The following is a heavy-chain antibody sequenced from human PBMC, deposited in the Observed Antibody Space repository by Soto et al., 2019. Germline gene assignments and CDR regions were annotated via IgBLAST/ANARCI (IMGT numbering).Heavy chain of an antibody. CDR3: VAWRGSYVNWFDP. CDR1: GFTFTNYT. V-gene: IGHV3-21*01. Sequence: PGGTLRLSCTASGFTFTNYTMNWVRRAPGTGLELVSSVGTRDIFTHYAEPVKGRFTISRDNAKNTLYLQMDSLRVEDTAVYFCVAWRGSYVNWFDPWGPGTLVTVSS. J-gene: IGHJ5*02. CDR2: VGTRDIFT. D-gene: IGHD1-26*01.